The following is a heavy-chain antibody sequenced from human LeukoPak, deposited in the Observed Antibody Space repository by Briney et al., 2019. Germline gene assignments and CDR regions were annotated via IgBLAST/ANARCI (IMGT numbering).Heavy chain of an antibody. D-gene: IGHD2-15*01. CDR2: IKQDGSEK. V-gene: IGHV3-7*01. Sequence: GGSLRLSCAASGFTFSSYWMSWDRQAPGKGLEWVANIKQDGSEKYYVDSVKGRFTISRDNAKNSLYLQMNSLRAEDTAVYYCAGEMGILNDAFDIWGQGTMVTVSS. CDR1: GFTFSSYW. J-gene: IGHJ3*02. CDR3: AGEMGILNDAFDI.